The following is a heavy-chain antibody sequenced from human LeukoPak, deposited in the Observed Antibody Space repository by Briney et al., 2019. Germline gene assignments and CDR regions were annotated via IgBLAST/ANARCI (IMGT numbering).Heavy chain of an antibody. CDR1: GFTFSNYW. D-gene: IGHD1-26*01. CDR3: AKDSGTYAFDY. Sequence: GGSLRLSCAASGFTFSNYWMTGVRQAPGKGLEWVAKIKQDGSEIYYVDSVTGRFTISRDNAKNSLFLQMNRLRAEDTAVYYCAKDSGTYAFDYWGQGTLVTVSS. V-gene: IGHV3-7*04. CDR2: IKQDGSEI. J-gene: IGHJ4*02.